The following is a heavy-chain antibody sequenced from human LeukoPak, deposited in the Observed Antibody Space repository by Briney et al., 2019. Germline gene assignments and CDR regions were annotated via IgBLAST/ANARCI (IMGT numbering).Heavy chain of an antibody. D-gene: IGHD3-3*01. J-gene: IGHJ4*02. CDR1: GFTFGNYA. V-gene: IGHV3-23*01. Sequence: AGGSLRLSCAASGFTFGNYAMSWVRQAPGKGLEWVSGITGGGGSTYYADSARGRFTVSRDTSKNTLYLQMNSLRAEDTALYYCAKYQAIWRGYFDYWGQGTLVTVSS. CDR3: AKYQAIWRGYFDY. CDR2: ITGGGGST.